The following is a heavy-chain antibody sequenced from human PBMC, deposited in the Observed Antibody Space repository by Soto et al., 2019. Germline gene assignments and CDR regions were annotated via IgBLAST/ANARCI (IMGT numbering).Heavy chain of an antibody. D-gene: IGHD3-22*01. Sequence: GASVKVSCKASGYTFTGNYMHWVRQAPGQGLEGMGWRNPRNGATKYAQDFQGRVTLTWERSITTAYMDLSRLRSDEAAVFYCVPNPPDSSGYFDSWGQGTLVTVSS. CDR3: VPNPPDSSGYFDS. CDR2: RNPRNGAT. J-gene: IGHJ4*02. V-gene: IGHV1-2*02. CDR1: GYTFTGNY.